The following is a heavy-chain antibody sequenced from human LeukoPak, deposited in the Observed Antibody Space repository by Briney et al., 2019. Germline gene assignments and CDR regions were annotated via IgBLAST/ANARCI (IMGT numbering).Heavy chain of an antibody. J-gene: IGHJ5*02. CDR1: GFSLSTSEMG. CDR3: AHRHIGDRPFDP. CDR2: IFWTDEK. Sequence: ASGPTLVNPTQPLTLTCTFSGFSLSTSEMGVSWIRQPPGKALEWLALIFWTDEKHYSPSLKSRLTITKDTSKNQVVLTMTNMDPVDTATYYCAHRHIGDRPFDPWGQGILVTVSS. V-gene: IGHV2-5*01. D-gene: IGHD6-6*01.